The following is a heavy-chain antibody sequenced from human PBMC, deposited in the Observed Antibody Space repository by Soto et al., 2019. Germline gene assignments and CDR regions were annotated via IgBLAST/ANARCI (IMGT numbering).Heavy chain of an antibody. CDR2: ISSSSSTI. Sequence: EVQLVESGGGLVQPGGSLRLSCAASGFTFSSYSMNWVRQAPGKGLEWVSYISSSSSTIYYADSVKGRFTISRDNAKTSLYLQMNSMRAEDTAVYYCARPATFGGVIVEYYFDYWGQGTLVTVSS. D-gene: IGHD3-16*02. CDR1: GFTFSSYS. CDR3: ARPATFGGVIVEYYFDY. J-gene: IGHJ4*02. V-gene: IGHV3-48*01.